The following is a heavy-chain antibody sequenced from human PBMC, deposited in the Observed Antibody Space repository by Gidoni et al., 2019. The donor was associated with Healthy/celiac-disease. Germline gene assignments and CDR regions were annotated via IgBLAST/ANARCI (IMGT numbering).Heavy chain of an antibody. CDR1: GFTFSDYY. V-gene: IGHV3-11*05. J-gene: IGHJ4*02. CDR2: ISSSSSYT. D-gene: IGHD1-26*01. CDR3: ARAVGATSIYSARYYFDY. Sequence: QVQLVASGGGLVKPGGSLRLSCAASGFTFSDYYLSWIRHAPGKGLEWVSYISSSSSYTNYADSVKGRFTIARDNAKISLYLQMNSLRAEDTAVYYCARAVGATSIYSARYYFDYWGQGTLVTVSS.